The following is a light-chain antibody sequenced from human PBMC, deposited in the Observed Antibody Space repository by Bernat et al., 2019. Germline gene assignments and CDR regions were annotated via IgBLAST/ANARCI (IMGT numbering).Light chain of an antibody. CDR3: QSADSSGTGV. CDR2: KDS. V-gene: IGLV3-25*03. CDR1: ALPKQY. J-gene: IGLJ3*02. Sequence: SYELTQPPSVSVSPGQTARITCSGDALPKQYAYWYQQKPGQAPVLVIYKDSERPSGIPERFSGSSSGTTVTLTICGVQAEDDADYYCQSADSSGTGVFGGGTKHTVL.